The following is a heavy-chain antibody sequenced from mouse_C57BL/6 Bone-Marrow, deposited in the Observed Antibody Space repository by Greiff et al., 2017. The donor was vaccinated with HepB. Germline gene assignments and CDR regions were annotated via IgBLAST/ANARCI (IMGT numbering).Heavy chain of an antibody. CDR3: AREYYGSSPLVAY. CDR2: INPNNGGT. V-gene: IGHV1-22*01. CDR1: GYTFTDYN. D-gene: IGHD1-1*01. J-gene: IGHJ3*01. Sequence: VQLQQSGPELVKPGASVKMSCKASGYTFTDYNMHWVKQSHGKSLEWIGYINPNNGGTSYNQKFKGKATLTVNKSSSTAYIELRSLTSEDSAVYYCAREYYGSSPLVAYWGQGTLVTVSA.